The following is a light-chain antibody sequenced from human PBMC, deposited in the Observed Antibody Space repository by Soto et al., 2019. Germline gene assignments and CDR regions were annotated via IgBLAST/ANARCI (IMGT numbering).Light chain of an antibody. J-gene: IGKJ5*01. CDR3: QQGSTTPIT. CDR2: SAF. CDR1: QNIGSF. V-gene: IGKV1-39*01. Sequence: DIQMTQSPSSLSASIGDRVTITCRASQNIGSFLNWYQQKPGEAPRLLVYSAFRIQSGVTSRFNASGSGTDFTLSISSLQPEDFSTYYCQQGSTTPITFGLGTRLEIK.